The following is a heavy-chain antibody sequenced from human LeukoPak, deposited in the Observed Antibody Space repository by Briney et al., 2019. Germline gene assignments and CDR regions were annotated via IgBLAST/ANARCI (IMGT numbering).Heavy chain of an antibody. V-gene: IGHV5-51*01. CDR1: GYSFTSYW. Sequence: GESLKISCKGSGYSFTSYWIGWVRQMPGKGLEWLGIIYPGDSDTRYSPSFQGQVTISADKSISTAYLQWSSLKASDTAMYYCASAVGATRDAFDIWGQGTMVTVSS. CDR2: IYPGDSDT. CDR3: ASAVGATRDAFDI. J-gene: IGHJ3*02. D-gene: IGHD1-26*01.